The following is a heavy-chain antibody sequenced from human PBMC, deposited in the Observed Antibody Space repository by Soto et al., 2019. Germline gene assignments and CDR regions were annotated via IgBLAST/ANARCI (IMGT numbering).Heavy chain of an antibody. J-gene: IGHJ6*02. V-gene: IGHV1-3*01. CDR2: INAGNGNT. CDR3: TRVVLGYCSGGSCYPHYYYGMDV. D-gene: IGHD2-15*01. CDR1: GYTFTSYA. Sequence: QVQLVQSGAEVKKPGASVKVSCKASGYTFTSYAMHWVRQAPGQRLEWMGWINAGNGNTKYSQKFQGRVTITRDTSASAANMELSSLTSEDTAVYYCTRVVLGYCSGGSCYPHYYYGMDVWGQGTTVTVS.